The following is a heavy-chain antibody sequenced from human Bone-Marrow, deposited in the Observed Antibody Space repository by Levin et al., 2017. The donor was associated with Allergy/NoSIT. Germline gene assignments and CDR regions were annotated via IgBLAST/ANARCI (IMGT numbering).Heavy chain of an antibody. Sequence: SETLSLTCSVSGGSISSYYWSWIRQPAGEGLEWIGRVYSTGKSNYNPSLKSRLTMSVDTPKTQFSLKLRSLTAADTAIYYCAGDYDRAAFDVWGQGTMVTVSS. CDR1: GGSISSYY. D-gene: IGHD3-22*01. J-gene: IGHJ3*01. V-gene: IGHV4-4*07. CDR2: VYSTGKS. CDR3: AGDYDRAAFDV.